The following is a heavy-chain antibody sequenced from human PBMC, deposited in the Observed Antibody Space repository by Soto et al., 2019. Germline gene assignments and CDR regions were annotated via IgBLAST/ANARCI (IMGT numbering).Heavy chain of an antibody. CDR3: ARQPNLEWLLRYYFDY. J-gene: IGHJ4*02. CDR1: GGSISSSRYY. D-gene: IGHD3-3*01. V-gene: IGHV4-39*01. CDR2: IYYSGST. Sequence: KTSETLSLTCTVSGGSISSSRYYWGWIRQPPGKGLEWIGSIYYSGSTYYSPSLKSRVTISVDTSKNQFSLKLSSVTAADTAVYYCARQPNLEWLLRYYFDYWGQGTLVTVSS.